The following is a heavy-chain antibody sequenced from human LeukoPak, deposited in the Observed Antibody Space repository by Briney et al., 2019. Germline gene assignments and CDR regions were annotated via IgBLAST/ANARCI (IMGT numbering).Heavy chain of an antibody. CDR2: INWNGGST. D-gene: IGHD3-10*01. V-gene: IGHV3-20*04. Sequence: PGGSLRLSCAASGFTFDDYGMSWVRQAPGKGLEWVSGINWNGGSTGYADSVKGRFTISRDNAKNSLYLQMNSLRAEDTAVYYCARGVSSGSYYDDAFDIWGQGTMVTVSS. CDR1: GFTFDDYG. J-gene: IGHJ3*02. CDR3: ARGVSSGSYYDDAFDI.